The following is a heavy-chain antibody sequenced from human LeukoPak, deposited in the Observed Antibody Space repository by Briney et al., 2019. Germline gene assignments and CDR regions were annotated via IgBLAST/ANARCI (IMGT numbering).Heavy chain of an antibody. D-gene: IGHD2-21*02. Sequence: SETLSLTCAVYGVSFSGYYWSWIRQPPGKGLEWIGEINHSGSTNYNPSLKSRVTISVDTSKNQFSLKLSSVTAADTAVYYCARTRRHIVVVTATRRDYYGMDVWGQGTTVTVSS. J-gene: IGHJ6*02. CDR2: INHSGST. CDR1: GVSFSGYY. CDR3: ARTRRHIVVVTATRRDYYGMDV. V-gene: IGHV4-34*01.